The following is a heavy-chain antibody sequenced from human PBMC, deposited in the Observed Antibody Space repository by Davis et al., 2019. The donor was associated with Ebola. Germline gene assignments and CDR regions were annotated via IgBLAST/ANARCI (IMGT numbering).Heavy chain of an antibody. CDR3: ARVQRSTRGGWFDP. V-gene: IGHV1-18*04. Sequence: ASVKVSCKTSGYTFINYGISWVRQAPGQGLEWMGWVSPHNGNTNYAQKFQGRVTMTRDTSISTAYMELSRLRSDDTAVYYCARVQRSTRGGWFDPWGQGTLVTVSS. CDR2: VSPHNGNT. CDR1: GYTFINYG. D-gene: IGHD2-2*01. J-gene: IGHJ5*02.